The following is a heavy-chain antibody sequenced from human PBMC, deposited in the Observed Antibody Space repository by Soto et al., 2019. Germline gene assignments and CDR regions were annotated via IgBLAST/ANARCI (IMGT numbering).Heavy chain of an antibody. CDR1: SGPTSSHN. V-gene: IGHV4-59*08. D-gene: IGHD1-1*01. J-gene: IGHJ6*02. CDR3: VRQGIGNLHGLVDV. CDR2: VYSTGGT. Sequence: QVQLQQSGPGLVKPSETLSLTCSVSSGPTSSHNWGWIRQTPGRGLEWIGYVYSTGGTSYNPSLNSRVTISAETSTNHISLTLTSVPAADTAVYYCVRQGIGNLHGLVDVWGQGTTVRVSS.